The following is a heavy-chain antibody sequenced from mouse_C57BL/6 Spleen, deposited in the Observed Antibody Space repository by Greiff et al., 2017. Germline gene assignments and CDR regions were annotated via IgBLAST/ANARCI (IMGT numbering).Heavy chain of an antibody. D-gene: IGHD1-1*01. CDR2: IYPGNSDT. CDR1: GYTFTSYW. J-gene: IGHJ3*01. CDR3: TRDYGSTLAWFAY. Sequence: VQLQQSGTVLARPGASVKMSCKTSGYTFTSYWMHWVKQRPGQGLEWIGAIYPGNSDTSSNQKFKGKAKLTAVTSASTAYMELSSLTNEDAAVYYGTRDYGSTLAWFAYWGQGTLVTVSA. V-gene: IGHV1-5*01.